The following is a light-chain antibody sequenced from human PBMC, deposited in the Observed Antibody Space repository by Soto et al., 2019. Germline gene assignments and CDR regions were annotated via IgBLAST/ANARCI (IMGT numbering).Light chain of an antibody. Sequence: EIVWTQSPGTLSLSPGERATLSCRASQSVSSSYLAWYQQKPGQAPRLLIYGASSRATGIPDRFSGSGSGTDFTLTISRLEPEDFAVYYCQQYGSSPTFGQGTRLEIK. V-gene: IGKV3-20*01. CDR2: GAS. CDR1: QSVSSSY. J-gene: IGKJ5*01. CDR3: QQYGSSPT.